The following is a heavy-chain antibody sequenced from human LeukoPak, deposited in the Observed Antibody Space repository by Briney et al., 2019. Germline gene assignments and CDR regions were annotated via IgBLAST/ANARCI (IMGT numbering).Heavy chain of an antibody. CDR2: VYPGDSDT. J-gene: IGHJ4*02. V-gene: IGHV5-51*01. CDR3: ARLPEPYSSGWLDY. Sequence: GESLKISCKGSGYSFTNYWLAWGRQMPGKGLEWMGIVYPGDSDTRYSPSFQGQVTISADKSISTAYLQWSSLKASDTAMYYCARLPEPYSSGWLDYWGQGTLVTVSS. D-gene: IGHD6-19*01. CDR1: GYSFTNYW.